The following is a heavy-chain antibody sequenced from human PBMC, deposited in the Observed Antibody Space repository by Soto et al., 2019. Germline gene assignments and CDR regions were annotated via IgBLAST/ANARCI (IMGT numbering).Heavy chain of an antibody. Sequence: SETLSLTCTVSGGSISSYYWSWIRQPPGKGLEWIGYIYYSGSTNYNPSLKSRVTISVETSKNQFSLKLSSVTAADTAVYYCARDLGGPPSDIAAAGYYMDVWGKGTTVTVSS. D-gene: IGHD6-13*01. CDR3: ARDLGGPPSDIAAAGYYMDV. CDR1: GGSISSYY. J-gene: IGHJ6*03. CDR2: IYYSGST. V-gene: IGHV4-59*01.